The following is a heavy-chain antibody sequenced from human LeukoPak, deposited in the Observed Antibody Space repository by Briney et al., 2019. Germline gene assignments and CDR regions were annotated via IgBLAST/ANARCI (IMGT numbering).Heavy chain of an antibody. Sequence: ASVKVSCKASGYTFTNFYMHWVRQAPGQGLEWMGIINPSGGSTTYAQKSQGRVTMTRDTSTSTVYMELSSLRSEDTAVYFCARSTRVIPEDYWGQGTLVTVSS. CDR2: INPSGGST. CDR1: GYTFTNFY. CDR3: ARSTRVIPEDY. J-gene: IGHJ4*02. D-gene: IGHD2-21*01. V-gene: IGHV1-46*01.